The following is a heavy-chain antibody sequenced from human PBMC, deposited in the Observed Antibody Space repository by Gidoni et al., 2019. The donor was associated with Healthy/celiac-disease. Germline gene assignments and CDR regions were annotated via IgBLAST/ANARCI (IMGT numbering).Heavy chain of an antibody. Sequence: EVQMLESGGGLVQPGGSLRLSCAASGFPFSSYAMSWVRQAPGKGLEWVSAISGSGGSTYYADSVKGRFTISRDNSKNTLYLQMNSLRAEDTAVYYCAKKSKDWNRGCFDYWGQGTLVTVSS. J-gene: IGHJ4*02. CDR2: ISGSGGST. V-gene: IGHV3-23*01. CDR1: GFPFSSYA. D-gene: IGHD1-1*01. CDR3: AKKSKDWNRGCFDY.